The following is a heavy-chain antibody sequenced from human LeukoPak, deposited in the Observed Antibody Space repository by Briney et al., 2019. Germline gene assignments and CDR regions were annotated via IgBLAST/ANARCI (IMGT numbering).Heavy chain of an antibody. CDR3: ARLYDYVWGSYVLDP. Sequence: SETLSLTCAVYGGSFSGYYWSWIRQPPGKGLEWIGEINHSGSTNYNPSLKSRVTISVDTSKNQFSLKLSSVTAADTAVYYCARLYDYVWGSYVLDPWGQGTLATVSS. V-gene: IGHV4-34*01. D-gene: IGHD3-16*01. CDR1: GGSFSGYY. J-gene: IGHJ5*02. CDR2: INHSGST.